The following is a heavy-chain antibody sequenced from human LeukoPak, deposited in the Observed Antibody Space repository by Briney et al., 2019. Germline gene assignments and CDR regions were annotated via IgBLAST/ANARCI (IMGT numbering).Heavy chain of an antibody. CDR3: AKCGAYRSYDY. V-gene: IGHV3-7*01. Sequence: PGGSLRLSCAASGFTFSSYWMSWVRQAPGKGLEWVANIKEDGSEKSHADSVKGRFTVSRDNTKNSPYLQMDSLRAEDTAVYYCAKCGAYRSYDYWGQGILVIVSS. D-gene: IGHD2-21*01. CDR2: IKEDGSEK. CDR1: GFTFSSYW. J-gene: IGHJ4*02.